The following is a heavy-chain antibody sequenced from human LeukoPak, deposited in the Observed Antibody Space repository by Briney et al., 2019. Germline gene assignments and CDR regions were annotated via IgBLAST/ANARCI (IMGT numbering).Heavy chain of an antibody. V-gene: IGHV1-18*01. Sequence: LQGRVTMTTDTSTSTAYMELRSLRSDDTAVYYCAREGGYSYGDAGFDYWGQGTLVTVSS. CDR3: AREGGYSYGDAGFDY. D-gene: IGHD5-18*01. J-gene: IGHJ4*02.